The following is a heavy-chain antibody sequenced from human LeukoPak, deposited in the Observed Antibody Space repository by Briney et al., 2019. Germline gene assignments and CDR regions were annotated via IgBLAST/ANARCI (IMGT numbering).Heavy chain of an antibody. CDR1: GGSLSSFY. CDR3: ARGLGLRFDP. Sequence: SGTLSLTCTVPGGSLSSFYWGWIRQPPGKGLEWIGEINHSGSTNYNPSLKSRVTISVDTSKNQFSLKLSSVTAADTAVYYCARGLGLRFDPWGQGTLVTVSS. CDR2: INHSGST. V-gene: IGHV4-34*01. J-gene: IGHJ5*02.